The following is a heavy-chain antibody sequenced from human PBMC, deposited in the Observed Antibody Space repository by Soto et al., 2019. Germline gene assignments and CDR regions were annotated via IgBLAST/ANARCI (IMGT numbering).Heavy chain of an antibody. D-gene: IGHD2-2*01. CDR3: ARDRAVLVPAAINYYYGMYV. CDR1: GDTVRSSG. Sequence: ASVKVGCEASGDTVRSSGINLVRQTPGQGLEWLGWISPYDGNTKYAQILQGRVSMTTDTSTSTAYMELRSLRSDDTAVYYCARDRAVLVPAAINYYYGMYVWGQGTTVTVSS. CDR2: ISPYDGNT. V-gene: IGHV1-18*01. J-gene: IGHJ6*02.